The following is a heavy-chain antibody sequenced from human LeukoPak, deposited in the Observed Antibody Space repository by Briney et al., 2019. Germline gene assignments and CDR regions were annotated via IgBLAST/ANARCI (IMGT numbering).Heavy chain of an antibody. D-gene: IGHD1-26*01. CDR2: IDRPAKSYAT. J-gene: IGHJ5*02. CDR1: GFTLSDSA. V-gene: IGHV3-73*01. CDR3: TRDRGTYNWLDP. Sequence: GGSLRLSCAASGFTLSDSAIHWVRQASGKGLEWVGLIDRPAKSYATAYGASVGGRFTISRDDSKNTVYLQMDSLKTEDTALYYCTRDRGTYNWLDPWGQGTLVTVSS.